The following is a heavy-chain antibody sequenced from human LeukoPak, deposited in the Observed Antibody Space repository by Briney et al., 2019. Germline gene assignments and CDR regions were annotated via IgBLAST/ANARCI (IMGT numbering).Heavy chain of an antibody. CDR1: GYTFTGYY. V-gene: IGHV1-2*02. D-gene: IGHD2-21*02. CDR3: ARDLAAYCGVDCYPAGMDV. Sequence: ASVKVSCKASGYTFTGYYMHWGRQAPGHGLEWMGWINPNSGGTNYAQKFQGRVTMTRYTSISTAYMELSRLRSDDTAVYYCARDLAAYCGVDCYPAGMDVWGQGTTVTVSS. J-gene: IGHJ6*02. CDR2: INPNSGGT.